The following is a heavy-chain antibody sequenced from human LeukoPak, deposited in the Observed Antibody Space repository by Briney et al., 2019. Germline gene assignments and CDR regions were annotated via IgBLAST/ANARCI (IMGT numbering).Heavy chain of an antibody. V-gene: IGHV3-7*01. CDR1: GFTLRNYY. Sequence: GGSLRLSCAVSGFTLRNYYMSWVRQAPGKGLEWVANIKQDGSEKNYVDSVKGRFTISRDNAKNSLYLQMNSLRVEDTAVYYCAREIRFHSWGQGTLVTVSS. J-gene: IGHJ4*02. CDR2: IKQDGSEK. D-gene: IGHD4-17*01. CDR3: AREIRFHS.